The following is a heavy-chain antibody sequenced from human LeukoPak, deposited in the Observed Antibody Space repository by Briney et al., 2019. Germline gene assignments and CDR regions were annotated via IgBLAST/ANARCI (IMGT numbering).Heavy chain of an antibody. CDR1: GFTFSSYS. D-gene: IGHD2-2*01. CDR3: TTDRRYCSSTSCYAFDY. J-gene: IGHJ4*02. CDR2: IKSKTDGGTT. Sequence: GGSLRLSCAASGFTFSSYSMSWVRQAPGKGLEWVGRIKSKTDGGTTDYAAPVKGRFTISRDDSKNTLYLQMNSLKTEDTAVYYCTTDRRYCSSTSCYAFDYWGQGTLVTVSS. V-gene: IGHV3-15*01.